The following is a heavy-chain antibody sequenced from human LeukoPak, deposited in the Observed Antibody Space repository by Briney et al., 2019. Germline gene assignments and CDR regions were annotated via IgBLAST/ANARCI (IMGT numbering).Heavy chain of an antibody. J-gene: IGHJ4*02. CDR1: GGSISSSSYY. D-gene: IGHD6-19*01. CDR2: IYYSGST. V-gene: IGHV4-39*01. Sequence: SETLSLTCTVSGGSISSSSYYWGWIRQPPGKGLEWIGSIYYSGSTYYNPSLKSRVTISVDTSKNQFSLKLSSVTAADTAVYYCARRYSSGWYLLDYWGQGTLVTVSS. CDR3: ARRYSSGWYLLDY.